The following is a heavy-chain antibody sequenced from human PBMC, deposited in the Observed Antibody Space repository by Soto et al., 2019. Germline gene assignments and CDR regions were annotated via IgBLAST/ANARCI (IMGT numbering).Heavy chain of an antibody. Sequence: GGSLRLSCAASGFTVSSNYMSWVRQAPGKGLEWVSVIYSGGSTYYADSVKGRFTISRDNSKNTLYLQMNSLRAEDTAVYYCARDGGIAAAGPDSKPYYYGMDVWGQGTTVTVSS. D-gene: IGHD6-13*01. J-gene: IGHJ6*02. CDR3: ARDGGIAAAGPDSKPYYYGMDV. CDR2: IYSGGST. V-gene: IGHV3-53*01. CDR1: GFTVSSNY.